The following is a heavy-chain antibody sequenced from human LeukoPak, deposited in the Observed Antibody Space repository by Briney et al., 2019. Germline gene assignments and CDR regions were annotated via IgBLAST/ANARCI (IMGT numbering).Heavy chain of an antibody. V-gene: IGHV4-59*01. CDR3: ARELYGSGSYRD. CDR2: IYYSGST. CDR1: GGSISSYY. Sequence: PSETLSLTCTVSGGSISSYYWSWIRQPPGKGLEWIGYIYYSGSTNYNPSLKSRVTISVDTSKNQFSLKLSSVTAADTAVYYCARELYGSGSYRDWGQGTLVTVSS. J-gene: IGHJ4*02. D-gene: IGHD3-10*01.